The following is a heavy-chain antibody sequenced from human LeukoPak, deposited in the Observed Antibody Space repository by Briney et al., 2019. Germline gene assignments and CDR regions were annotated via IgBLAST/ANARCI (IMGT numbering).Heavy chain of an antibody. D-gene: IGHD3-10*01. CDR1: GGSFSGYY. J-gene: IGHJ3*02. Sequence: SETLSLTCAVYGGSFSGYYWSWIRQPPGKGREWIGEINHSGSTNYNPSLKSRVTISVDRSKNQFSLKLSSVTAGNTAVYYCARPSRTYYYGSGSYIYAFDIWGQGTMVTVSS. V-gene: IGHV4-34*01. CDR2: INHSGST. CDR3: ARPSRTYYYGSGSYIYAFDI.